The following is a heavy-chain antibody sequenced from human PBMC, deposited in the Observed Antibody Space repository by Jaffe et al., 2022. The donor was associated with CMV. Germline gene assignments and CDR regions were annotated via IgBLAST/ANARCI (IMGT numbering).Heavy chain of an antibody. V-gene: IGHV1-18*04. CDR3: ARVPPLIYDYVWGSYRSKWFDP. Sequence: QVQLVQSGAEVKKPGASVKVSCKASGYTFTSYGISWVRQAPGQGLEWMGWISAYNGNTNYAQKLQGRVTMTTDTSTSTAYMELRSLRSDDTAVYYCARVPPLIYDYVWGSYRSKWFDPWGQGTLVTVSS. CDR2: ISAYNGNT. J-gene: IGHJ5*02. CDR1: GYTFTSYG. D-gene: IGHD3-16*02.